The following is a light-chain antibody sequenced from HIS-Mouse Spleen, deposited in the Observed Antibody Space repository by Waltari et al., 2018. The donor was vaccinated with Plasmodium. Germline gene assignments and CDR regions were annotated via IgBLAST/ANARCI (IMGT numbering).Light chain of an antibody. CDR1: QSVSSN. Sequence: EIVMTQSPATLSVSPGERATLSCRASQSVSSNLAWYQQKPGQAPRLLIYGASTRATGIPARFSGSGSGTEFTLTISSLQSEDFAVYYCQQYNNWSFTFGPGTKVDMK. V-gene: IGKV3-15*01. CDR2: GAS. J-gene: IGKJ3*01. CDR3: QQYNNWSFT.